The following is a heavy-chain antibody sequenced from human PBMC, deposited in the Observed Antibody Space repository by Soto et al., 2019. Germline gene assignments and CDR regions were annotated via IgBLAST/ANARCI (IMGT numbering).Heavy chain of an antibody. D-gene: IGHD2-2*01. V-gene: IGHV3-23*01. CDR2: TSTTGGST. CDR3: ARDRESCGVASCFGSNWFDP. Sequence: PGGSLRLSCAASGFTFNPYAMNWVRQAPGKGLEWVSSTSTTGGSTYYAHSVKGRFTMSRDNSKNTLYLQMNSLGPEDTAVYYCARDRESCGVASCFGSNWFDPWGQGTLVTVSS. J-gene: IGHJ5*02. CDR1: GFTFNPYA.